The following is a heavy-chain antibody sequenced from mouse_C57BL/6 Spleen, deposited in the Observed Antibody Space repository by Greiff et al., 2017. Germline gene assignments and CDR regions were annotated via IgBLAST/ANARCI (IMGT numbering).Heavy chain of an antibody. V-gene: IGHV3-6*01. CDR3: ARYYYGSSYDWYFDV. Sequence: EVKVEESGPGLVKPSQSLSLTCSVTGYSITSGYYWNWIRQFPGNKLEWMGYISYDGSNNYNPSLKNRISITRDTSKNQFFLKLNSVTTEDTATYYCARYYYGSSYDWYFDVWGTGTTVTVSS. D-gene: IGHD1-1*01. CDR1: GYSITSGYY. CDR2: ISYDGSN. J-gene: IGHJ1*03.